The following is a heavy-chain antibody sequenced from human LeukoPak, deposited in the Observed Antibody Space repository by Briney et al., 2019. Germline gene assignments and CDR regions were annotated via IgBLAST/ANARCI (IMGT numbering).Heavy chain of an antibody. CDR2: ISGSGGST. J-gene: IGHJ4*02. V-gene: IGHV3-23*01. CDR1: GFTFSSYG. CDR3: AKSLDYYGSGSHFDY. Sequence: PGRSLRLSCAASGFTFSSYGMHWVRQAPGKGLEWVSAISGSGGSTYYADSVKGRFTISRDNSKNTLYLQMNSLRAEDTAVYYCAKSLDYYGSGSHFDYWGQGTLVTVSS. D-gene: IGHD3-10*01.